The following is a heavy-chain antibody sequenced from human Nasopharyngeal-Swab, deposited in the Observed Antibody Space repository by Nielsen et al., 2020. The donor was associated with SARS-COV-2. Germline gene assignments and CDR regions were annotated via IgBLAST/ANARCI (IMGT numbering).Heavy chain of an antibody. V-gene: IGHV1-18*04. CDR1: CYTSTSYG. J-gene: IGHJ3*02. CDR3: ARVGYWNAFDI. D-gene: IGHD6-13*01. CDR2: ISAYNGNT. Sequence: ASAKVSCKASCYTSTSYGISWVRHAPGQGLEWMGWISAYNGNTNYAQKLQGRVTMTRDTSTSTVYMELSSLRSEDTAVYYCARVGYWNAFDIWGQGTMVTVSS.